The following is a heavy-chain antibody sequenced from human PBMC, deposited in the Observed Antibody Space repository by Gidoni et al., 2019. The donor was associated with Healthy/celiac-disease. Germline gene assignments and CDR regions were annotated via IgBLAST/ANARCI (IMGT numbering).Heavy chain of an antibody. J-gene: IGHJ5*02. CDR3: ARVKGRNNWFDP. V-gene: IGHV4-61*02. CDR1: GGSISSGSYY. CDR2: IYTSGRT. Sequence: HVQLQESGPGLVKLSQTLSLTCTVSGGSISSGSYYWSWIRQPAGKGLEWIGRIYTSGRTHYNPSLKSRVTISVDTSKNQFSLKLSSVTAADTAVYYCARVKGRNNWFDPWGQGTLVTVSS.